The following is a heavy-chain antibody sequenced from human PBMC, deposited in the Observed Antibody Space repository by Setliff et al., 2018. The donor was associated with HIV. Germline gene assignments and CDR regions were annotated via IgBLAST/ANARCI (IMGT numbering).Heavy chain of an antibody. CDR2: MSIHGNVI. CDR3: ARDQERFLEWLLSADY. J-gene: IGHJ4*02. CDR1: GFTFSSYA. D-gene: IGHD3-3*01. V-gene: IGHV3-30*03. Sequence: PGGSLRLSCAGSGFTFSSYAMSWVRQAPGKGLEWVAVMSIHGNVIIYADSVKGRFTISRDNSKNTLYLQMNSLRAEDTAVYYCARDQERFLEWLLSADYWGQGTLVTVSS.